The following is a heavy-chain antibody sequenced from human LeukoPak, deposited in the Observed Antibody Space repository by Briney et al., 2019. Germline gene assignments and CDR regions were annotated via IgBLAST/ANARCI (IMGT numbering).Heavy chain of an antibody. Sequence: SETLSLTCAVYGGSFSGYYWSWIRQPPGKGLEWIGEINHSGSTNYNPSLKSRVTISVDTSKNQFPLKLSSATAADTAVYYCARGRGRLFDPWGQGTLVTVSS. CDR3: ARGRGRLFDP. J-gene: IGHJ5*02. V-gene: IGHV4-34*01. CDR1: GGSFSGYY. CDR2: INHSGST.